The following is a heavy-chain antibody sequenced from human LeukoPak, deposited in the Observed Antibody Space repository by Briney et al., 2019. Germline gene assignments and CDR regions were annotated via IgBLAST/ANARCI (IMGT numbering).Heavy chain of an antibody. CDR3: AGAQQYCSGGSCGMDV. V-gene: IGHV1-69*04. CDR2: IIPILGIA. J-gene: IGHJ6*02. D-gene: IGHD2-15*01. Sequence: SVKVSCKASGGTFSSYAISWVRQAPVQGLEWMGRIIPILGIANYAQKFQGRVTITADKSTSTAYMELSSLRSEDTAVDYCAGAQQYCSGGSCGMDVWGQSTTVTLSS. CDR1: GGTFSSYA.